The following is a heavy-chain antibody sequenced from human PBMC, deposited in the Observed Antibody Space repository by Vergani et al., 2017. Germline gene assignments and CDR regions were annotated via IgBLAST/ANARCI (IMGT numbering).Heavy chain of an antibody. J-gene: IGHJ4*02. CDR2: ISWNSGSI. Sequence: EVQLVESGGGLVQPGRSLRLSCAASGFTFDDYAMHWVRQAPGKGLEWVSGISWNSGSIGYAYSVKGRFTISRDNANNSLYLQMYSLRAEDTALYYCAKETGLYGSGSSVDYWGQGTLVTVSA. D-gene: IGHD3-10*01. CDR3: AKETGLYGSGSSVDY. CDR1: GFTFDDYA. V-gene: IGHV3-9*01.